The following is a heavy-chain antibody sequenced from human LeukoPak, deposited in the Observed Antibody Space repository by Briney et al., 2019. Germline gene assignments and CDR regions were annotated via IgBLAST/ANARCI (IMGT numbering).Heavy chain of an antibody. J-gene: IGHJ4*02. CDR1: GFTFNTFV. Sequence: GGSLRLSCVASGFTFNTFVMHWVRQAPGKGLEWVAAISYDGNNKYYTDSVKGRFTESVKGRFTISRDNSKNTLYLQMNSLRAEDTAVYYCARGDIVASYIDYWGQGTLVTVSS. D-gene: IGHD5-12*01. V-gene: IGHV3-30-3*01. CDR3: ARGDIVASYIDY. CDR2: ISYDGNNK.